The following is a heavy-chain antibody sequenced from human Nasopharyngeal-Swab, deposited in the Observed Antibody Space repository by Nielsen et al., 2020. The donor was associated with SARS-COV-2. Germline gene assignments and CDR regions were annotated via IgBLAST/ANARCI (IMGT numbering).Heavy chain of an antibody. Sequence: GSLRLSCTASGGSISSYYWSWIRQPPGKGLEWIGYIYYSGSTNYNPSLKSRVTISVDTSKNQFSLKLSSVTAADTAVYYCARALPAEYSHYWYFDLWGRGTLVTVS. J-gene: IGHJ2*01. D-gene: IGHD6-6*01. V-gene: IGHV4-59*01. CDR3: ARALPAEYSHYWYFDL. CDR1: GGSISSYY. CDR2: IYYSGST.